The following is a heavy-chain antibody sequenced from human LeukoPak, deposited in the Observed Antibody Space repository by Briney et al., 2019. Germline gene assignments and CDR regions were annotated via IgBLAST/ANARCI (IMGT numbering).Heavy chain of an antibody. J-gene: IGHJ4*02. D-gene: IGHD3-22*01. CDR1: GYTFTSYA. Sequence: ASVNVSCKASGYTFTSYAMHWVRQAPGQRLEWMGWINAGNGNTKYSQKFQGRVTITRDTSASTAYMELSSLRSEDTAVYYCARNRYYYDSSGYYGPFDYWGQGTLVTVSS. CDR3: ARNRYYYDSSGYYGPFDY. V-gene: IGHV1-3*01. CDR2: INAGNGNT.